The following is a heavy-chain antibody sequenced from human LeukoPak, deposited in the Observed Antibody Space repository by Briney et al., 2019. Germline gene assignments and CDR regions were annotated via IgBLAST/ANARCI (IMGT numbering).Heavy chain of an antibody. Sequence: GGSLRLSCAASGFTFRNYAMSWVRQAAGKGLEWVSAISGSGGSTYYADSVEGRFTISRDNFKNTLYLQMNSLRAEDTAVYYCAKGESGYDSYFDYWGQGTLVTVSS. CDR3: AKGESGYDSYFDY. CDR1: GFTFRNYA. J-gene: IGHJ4*02. CDR2: ISGSGGST. V-gene: IGHV3-23*01. D-gene: IGHD5-12*01.